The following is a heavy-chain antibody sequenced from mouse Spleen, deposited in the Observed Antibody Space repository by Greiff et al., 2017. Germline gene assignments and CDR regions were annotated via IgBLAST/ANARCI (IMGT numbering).Heavy chain of an antibody. J-gene: IGHJ4*01. CDR1: GFSLTGYG. CDR3: ARNGDDGYYGAMDY. V-gene: IGHV2-6-7*01. CDR2: IWGDGST. D-gene: IGHD2-3*01. Sequence: QVQLQQSGPGLVAPSQSLSITCTVSGFSLTGYGVNWVRQPPGKGLEWLGMIWGDGSTDYNSALKSRLSISKDNSKSQVFLKMNSLQADDTAIYYCARNGDDGYYGAMDYWGQGTSVTVSS.